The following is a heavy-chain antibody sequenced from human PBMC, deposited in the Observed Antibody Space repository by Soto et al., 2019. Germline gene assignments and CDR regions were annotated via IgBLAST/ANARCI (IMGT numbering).Heavy chain of an antibody. CDR2: IYYSGST. V-gene: IGHV4-30-4*01. CDR3: ARGEYRYGNYYYYGMDV. Sequence: TLSLTCTVSGGSISSGYYYWGWLRQPPGKGLEWIGYIYYSGSTYYNPSLKSRVTISVDTSKNQFSLKLSSVTAADTAVYYCARGEYRYGNYYYYGMDVWGQGTTVT. CDR1: GGSISSGYYY. J-gene: IGHJ6*02. D-gene: IGHD5-18*01.